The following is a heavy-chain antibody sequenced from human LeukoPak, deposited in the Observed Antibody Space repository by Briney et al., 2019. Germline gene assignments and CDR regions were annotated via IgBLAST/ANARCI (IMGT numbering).Heavy chain of an antibody. J-gene: IGHJ5*02. CDR2: INIGGTNT. CDR1: GFTFNDYY. CDR3: ATDGTGFDT. Sequence: PGGSLRLSCAASGFTFNDYYMSWIRQAPGKGLEWLSYINIGGTNTHYADSVKGRFTISRDNAKRSLYLEMNNLRAEDTAVYYCATDGTGFDTWGQGVLVTVSS. V-gene: IGHV3-11*01.